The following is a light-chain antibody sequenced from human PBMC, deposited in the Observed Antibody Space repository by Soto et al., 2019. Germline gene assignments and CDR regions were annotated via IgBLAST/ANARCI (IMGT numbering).Light chain of an antibody. CDR3: QQFNSYPRT. J-gene: IGKJ4*01. CDR1: QSISSSY. Sequence: EIVLTQSPGTLSLSPGKRATLSCRASQSISSSYLAWYQQRPGQAPRLLIYGASSRATGIPDRFSGSGSGTEFTLTISSLQPEDFATYYCQQFNSYPRTFGGGTKVYIK. CDR2: GAS. V-gene: IGKV3-20*01.